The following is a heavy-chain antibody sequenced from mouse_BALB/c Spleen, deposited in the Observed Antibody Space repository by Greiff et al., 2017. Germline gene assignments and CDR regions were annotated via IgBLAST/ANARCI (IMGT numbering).Heavy chain of an antibody. V-gene: IGHV14-1*02. CDR1: GFNIKDYY. Sequence: VQLQQSGAELVRPGALVKLSCKASGFNIKDYYMHWVKQRPEQGLEWIGWIDPENGNTIYDPKFQGKASITAETSTNTAYLQLSSLTSEDTAVYYCARTGGSSPYWYFDVWGAGTTVTVSS. CDR2: IDPENGNT. CDR3: ARTGGSSPYWYFDV. J-gene: IGHJ1*01. D-gene: IGHD1-1*01.